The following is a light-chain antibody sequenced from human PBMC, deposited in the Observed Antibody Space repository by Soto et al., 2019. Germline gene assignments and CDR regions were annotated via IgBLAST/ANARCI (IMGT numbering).Light chain of an antibody. CDR2: GNS. J-gene: IGLJ3*02. CDR1: SSNIGAGYD. Sequence: QSVLTQPPSVSGAPGQRVTISCTESSSNIGAGYDVHWYQQLPGTAPKLLIYGNSNRPSGVPDRVSGSKSGTSASLAITGLQAEDEADYYCQSYDSSLSGWVFGGGTQLTVL. V-gene: IGLV1-40*01. CDR3: QSYDSSLSGWV.